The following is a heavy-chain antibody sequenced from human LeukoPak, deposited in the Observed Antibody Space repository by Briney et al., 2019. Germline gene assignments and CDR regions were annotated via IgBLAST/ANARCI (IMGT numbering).Heavy chain of an antibody. CDR2: IEYSGTT. V-gene: IGHV4-30-4*01. Sequence: SETLSLTCTVSGDSINNGDYYWSWIRQPPGKGLEWIGHIEYSGTTSYNPSLKRRLTISVDTSKTQFSLKLRSVTAADTAVYYCARDRWLGEYNWFDPWGQGTLVSVSS. CDR3: ARDRWLGEYNWFDP. J-gene: IGHJ5*02. CDR1: GDSINNGDYY. D-gene: IGHD3-10*01.